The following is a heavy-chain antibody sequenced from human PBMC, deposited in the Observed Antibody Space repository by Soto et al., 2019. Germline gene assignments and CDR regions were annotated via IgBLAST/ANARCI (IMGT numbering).Heavy chain of an antibody. CDR1: GGTFSPYT. J-gene: IGHJ4*02. Sequence: QVQLVQSGAEVKKPGSSVKVSCKASGGTFSPYTINWVRQAPGQGLEWMGRIIPFLGVTNYAQKFQARVTITADKSTTTAYMELSGLRFEDTAVYYCARDWESTVSTWSFGAFWGRGTLVTASS. CDR2: IIPFLGVT. CDR3: ARDWESTVSTWSFGAF. V-gene: IGHV1-69*08. D-gene: IGHD3-10*01.